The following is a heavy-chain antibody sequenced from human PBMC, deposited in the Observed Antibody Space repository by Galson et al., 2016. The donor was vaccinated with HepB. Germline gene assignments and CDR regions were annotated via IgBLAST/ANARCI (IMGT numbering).Heavy chain of an antibody. V-gene: IGHV3-15*07. J-gene: IGHJ4*02. CDR1: GFNFVNAW. CDR2: IKSKTDGEIT. D-gene: IGHD4-11*01. CDR3: TTGLMNTVRSKSDL. Sequence: SLRLSCAASGFNFVNAWMNWLRQAPGKGLEWVGRIKSKTDGEITDYAAPVKGRFTISRDDSKNALYLQLNSLKTEDTAVYYCTTGLMNTVRSKSDLWGQGTLVTVSS.